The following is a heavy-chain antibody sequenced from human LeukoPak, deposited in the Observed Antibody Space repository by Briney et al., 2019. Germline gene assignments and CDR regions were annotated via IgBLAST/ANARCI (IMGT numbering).Heavy chain of an antibody. CDR1: GGTFSSYA. Sequence: SVKVSCRASGGTFSSYAISWVRQAPGQGLEWMGGIIPIFGTANYAQKFQGRVTITADESTSTAYMELSSLRSEDTAVYYCARAPGYYYGMDVWGQGTTVTVSS. CDR3: ARAPGYYYGMDV. CDR2: IIPIFGTA. J-gene: IGHJ6*02. V-gene: IGHV1-69*01.